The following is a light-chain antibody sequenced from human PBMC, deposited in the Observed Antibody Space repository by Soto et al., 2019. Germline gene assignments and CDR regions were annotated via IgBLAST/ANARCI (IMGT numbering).Light chain of an antibody. V-gene: IGLV2-14*01. Sequence: QSALTQPASVSGSPGQSITISCTGSSSDIGSYNYVSWYQQHPGKAPQLMIYDVNIRPSGVSNRFSGSKSGNTASLTIFGLQAEDEADYYCSSYTTSSTLVFGGGTKLTVL. J-gene: IGLJ2*01. CDR2: DVN. CDR1: SSDIGSYNY. CDR3: SSYTTSSTLV.